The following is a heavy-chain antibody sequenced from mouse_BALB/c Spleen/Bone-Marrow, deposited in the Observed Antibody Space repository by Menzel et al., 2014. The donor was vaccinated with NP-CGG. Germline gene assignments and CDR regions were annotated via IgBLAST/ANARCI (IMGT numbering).Heavy chain of an antibody. CDR1: GFTFSSYT. J-gene: IGHJ4*01. D-gene: IGHD3-1*01. V-gene: IGHV5-12-2*01. CDR2: ISNGGGST. Sequence: DVKLVESGGGLVQPGGSLKLSCAASGFTFSSYTVSWVRQTPEKRLEWVAYISNGGGSTYYPDTVKGRFTISRDNAKNTLYLQMRSLKSEDTAMYYCARQLGLRWAMDYWGQGTSVTVSS. CDR3: ARQLGLRWAMDY.